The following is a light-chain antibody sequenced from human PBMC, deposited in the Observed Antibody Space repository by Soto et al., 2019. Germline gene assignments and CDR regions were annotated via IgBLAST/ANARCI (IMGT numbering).Light chain of an antibody. CDR1: SSNTGGNS. Sequence: SVLTQPPSVSAAPGQKVTISCSGSSSNTGGNSVSWYQQLPGTAPKLLIYYDNKRPSGIPDRFSGSKSGTSATLGITGFQTGDEADYYCGSWDSSLSAYVFGTGTKV. CDR2: YDN. CDR3: GSWDSSLSAYV. V-gene: IGLV1-51*01. J-gene: IGLJ1*01.